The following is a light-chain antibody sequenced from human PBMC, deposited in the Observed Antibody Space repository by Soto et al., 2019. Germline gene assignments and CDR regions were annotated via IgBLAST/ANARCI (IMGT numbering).Light chain of an antibody. Sequence: QTVVTQEPSFSVSPGRTVTLTCGLSSGSVSTSYYPSWYQQTPGQAPRTLIYNTNTRSSGVPDRFSGSILGNKAALTITGAQSDDESDYSCVLYMGSGTWVFGGGTQLTVL. CDR1: SGSVSTSYY. CDR3: VLYMGSGTWV. J-gene: IGLJ3*02. V-gene: IGLV8-61*01. CDR2: NTN.